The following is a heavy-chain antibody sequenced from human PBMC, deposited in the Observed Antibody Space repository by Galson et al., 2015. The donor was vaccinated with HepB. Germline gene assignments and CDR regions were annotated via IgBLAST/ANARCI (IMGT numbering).Heavy chain of an antibody. Sequence: SVKVSCKASGYTFTSYAMHWVRQAPGQRLEWMGWINAGNGNTKYSQKFQGRVTITRDTSASTAYMELSSLRSEDTAVYYCARSRGYSGYDYPVRFDYWGQGTLVTVSS. CDR3: ARSRGYSGYDYPVRFDY. V-gene: IGHV1-3*01. J-gene: IGHJ4*02. CDR1: GYTFTSYA. D-gene: IGHD5-12*01. CDR2: INAGNGNT.